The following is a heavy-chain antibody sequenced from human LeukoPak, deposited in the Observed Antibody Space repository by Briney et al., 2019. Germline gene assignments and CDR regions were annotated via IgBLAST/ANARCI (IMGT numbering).Heavy chain of an antibody. D-gene: IGHD6-13*01. CDR1: GFTFGDYA. CDR2: IRSKAYGGTI. J-gene: IGHJ4*02. CDR3: TRDRAQQLGDY. V-gene: IGHV3-49*03. Sequence: GGSLRLSCTASGFTFGDYAMSWFRQAPGKGLEWVGFIRSKAYGGTIEYAASVKGRFTISRDDSKSIAYLQMNSLKTEDTAVYYCTRDRAQQLGDYWGQGTLVTVSS.